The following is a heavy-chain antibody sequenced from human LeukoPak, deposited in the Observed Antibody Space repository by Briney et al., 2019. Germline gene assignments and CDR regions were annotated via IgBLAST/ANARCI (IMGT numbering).Heavy chain of an antibody. Sequence: GGSLRLSCAASGFTFSDSAMHWVRQAPGKGLEWVAVISYDGSNKYYADSVKGRFTISRGNSKNTLYLQMNSLRAEDTAVYYCARDQGRGYYFDYWGQGTLVTVSS. CDR2: ISYDGSNK. CDR3: ARDQGRGYYFDY. V-gene: IGHV3-30-3*01. CDR1: GFTFSDSA. J-gene: IGHJ4*02.